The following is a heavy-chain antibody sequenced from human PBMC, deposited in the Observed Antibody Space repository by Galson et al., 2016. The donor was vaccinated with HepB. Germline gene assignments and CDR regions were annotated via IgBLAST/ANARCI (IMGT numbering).Heavy chain of an antibody. Sequence: LRLSCAASGFTFSRYGMHWVRQAPGKGLEWVAVIWHDENNKYYADSVKGRFTIARDDSQSTLYLQMNSLRAEDTALYYCARDLNTAVFNVANFDNWGQGTLVTVSS. CDR2: IWHDENNK. CDR3: ARDLNTAVFNVANFDN. CDR1: GFTFSRYG. D-gene: IGHD6-19*01. V-gene: IGHV3-33*01. J-gene: IGHJ4*02.